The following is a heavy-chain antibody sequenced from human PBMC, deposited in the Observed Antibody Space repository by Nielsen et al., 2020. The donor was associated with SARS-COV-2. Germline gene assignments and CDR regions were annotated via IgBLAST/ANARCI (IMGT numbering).Heavy chain of an antibody. CDR2: ISYDGNTK. Sequence: GESLKISCAASGFTFRTCAMHWVRQAPGKGLEWVAVISYDGNTKYYSDSVKGRFTISRDNSKNTLYLQMNSLRPDDMAVYYCASDTTMARFRIYWFFDLWGRGTLVTVSS. D-gene: IGHD5-18*01. CDR3: ASDTTMARFRIYWFFDL. V-gene: IGHV3-30-3*01. J-gene: IGHJ2*01. CDR1: GFTFRTCA.